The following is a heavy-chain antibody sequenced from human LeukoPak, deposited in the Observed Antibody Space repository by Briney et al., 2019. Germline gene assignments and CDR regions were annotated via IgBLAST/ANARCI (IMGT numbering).Heavy chain of an antibody. CDR2: ILYDGSNK. Sequence: GRSLRLSCAASGFTFSSYAMHWVRQAPGKGLEWVAVILYDGSNKYHADSVKGRFTISRDNSKNTLYLEMSSLRAEDTAAYYCARPTTASTIYEYYFDYWGQGTLVTVSS. J-gene: IGHJ4*02. D-gene: IGHD3-9*01. CDR1: GFTFSSYA. V-gene: IGHV3-30-3*01. CDR3: ARPTTASTIYEYYFDY.